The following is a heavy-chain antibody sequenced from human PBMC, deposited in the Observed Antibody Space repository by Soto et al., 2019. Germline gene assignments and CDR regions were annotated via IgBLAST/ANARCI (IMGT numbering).Heavy chain of an antibody. J-gene: IGHJ4*02. CDR3: ARGYSSGPDY. CDR1: GFTFSNHW. V-gene: IGHV3-74*01. D-gene: IGHD6-19*01. CDR2: INSDGSTT. Sequence: EVQLVESGGGLVQPGGSLRLSCAASGFTFSNHWMHWVRQAPGKGLVWVSRINSDGSTTTYADSVKGRFTISRHNAKNTLYRQLNSLRAEDTALYYCARGYSSGPDYWGQGTLVTVSS.